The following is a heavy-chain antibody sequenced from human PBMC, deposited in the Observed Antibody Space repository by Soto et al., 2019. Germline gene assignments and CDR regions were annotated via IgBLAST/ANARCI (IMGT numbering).Heavy chain of an antibody. CDR1: GGSITNSNW. Sequence: QVQLQESGPRLVKPSGTLSLTCTVSGGSITNSNWWSWVRLPPAKGLEWIGDIYHAGSTKYNPSLERRVTISVDTSNIQFALTLTSVTAADTAVYFCARGPPIVGNTTPLDSWGQGTLVTVSS. CDR3: ARGPPIVGNTTPLDS. CDR2: IYHAGST. J-gene: IGHJ4*02. D-gene: IGHD1-26*01. V-gene: IGHV4-4*02.